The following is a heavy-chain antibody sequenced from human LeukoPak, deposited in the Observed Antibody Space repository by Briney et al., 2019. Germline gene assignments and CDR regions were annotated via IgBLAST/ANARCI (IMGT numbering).Heavy chain of an antibody. CDR2: IRYDGSNK. CDR1: GFTFSSYG. V-gene: IGHV3-30*02. CDR3: AKDQGITMVRGVYDY. D-gene: IGHD3-10*01. J-gene: IGHJ4*02. Sequence: GGSLRLSCAASGFTFSSYGMHWVRQAPGKGLEWVAFIRYDGSNKYYADSVKGRFTISRDNSKNTLYLQMNSLRAEDTAVYYCAKDQGITMVRGVYDYWGQGTLVTVSS.